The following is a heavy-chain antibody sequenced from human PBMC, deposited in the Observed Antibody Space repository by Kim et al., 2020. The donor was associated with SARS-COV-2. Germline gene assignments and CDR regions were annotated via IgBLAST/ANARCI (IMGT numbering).Heavy chain of an antibody. CDR3: ARGIVGYIAVARGYFYYYYHMDV. V-gene: IGHV4-59*08. Sequence: SETLSLTCTVSGGSLLLSSSLFILPPPWIFLEWIGYIYYSGSTKYNPSLKSRVTISVDTSKTQFSLKLSSVTAADTAVYYCARGIVGYIAVARGYFYYYYHMDVWGKGTTVTVSS. D-gene: IGHD6-19*01. CDR1: GGSLLLSS. J-gene: IGHJ6*04. CDR2: IYYSGST.